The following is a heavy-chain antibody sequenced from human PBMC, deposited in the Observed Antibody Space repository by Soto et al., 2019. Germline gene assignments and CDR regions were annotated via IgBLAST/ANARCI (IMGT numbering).Heavy chain of an antibody. V-gene: IGHV3-30-3*01. J-gene: IGHJ4*02. Sequence: GGSLRICCAACGVSLRSYAMHGVRQAPGKGLEWVAVISYDGSNKYYADSVKGRFTISRDNSKNTLYLQMNSLRAEDTAVYYCARSNSSGWYGDYWGEGTLVTVPS. D-gene: IGHD6-19*01. CDR2: ISYDGSNK. CDR1: GVSLRSYA. CDR3: ARSNSSGWYGDY.